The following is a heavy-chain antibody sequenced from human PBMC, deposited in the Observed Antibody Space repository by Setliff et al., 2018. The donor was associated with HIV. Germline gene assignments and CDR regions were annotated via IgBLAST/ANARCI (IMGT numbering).Heavy chain of an antibody. V-gene: IGHV4-59*11. J-gene: IGHJ4*02. CDR2: IYYTATA. D-gene: IGHD6-13*01. CDR3: ARVIAAAGR. Sequence: SETLSLTCTVSGYSTSSHYWSWIRQPPGEGLGWIGYIYYTATAVYNPALEDRVTISIDTSKNQFSRKLSSVTAADTAVYYCARVIAAAGRWGQGTLVTVSS. CDR1: GYSTSSHY.